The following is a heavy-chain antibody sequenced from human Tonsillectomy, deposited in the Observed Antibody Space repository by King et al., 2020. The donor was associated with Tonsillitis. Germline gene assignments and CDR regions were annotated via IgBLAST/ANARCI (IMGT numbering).Heavy chain of an antibody. CDR3: ARSELLGTTTFDY. V-gene: IGHV4-59*13. J-gene: IGHJ4*02. CDR1: GGSISSDY. D-gene: IGHD1-26*01. CDR2: IYYSGNT. Sequence: QLQESGPGLVKPSETLSLTCTVSGGSISSDYWCWIRLTPGRGLEWIGYIYYSGNTKYNPSLKSRVTISADSSKNQFSLKLSSVTAADTAVYYCARSELLGTTTFDYWGQGTLVTVSS.